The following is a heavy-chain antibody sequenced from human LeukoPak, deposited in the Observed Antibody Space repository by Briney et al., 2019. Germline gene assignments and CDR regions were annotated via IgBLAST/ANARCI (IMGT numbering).Heavy chain of an antibody. D-gene: IGHD2/OR15-2a*01. V-gene: IGHV3-64D*06. CDR1: AFTFSHHN. Sequence: GGSLRLSCSPAAFTFSHHNMHSVRQAPGEGLEYVSTVTSNEYNTYYADSVKARFTISRDNSKNTLYLQMSSLRAEDTAVYYCAKDLGGYYAFDYWGQGTLVTVSS. J-gene: IGHJ4*02. CDR3: AKDLGGYYAFDY. CDR2: VTSNEYNT.